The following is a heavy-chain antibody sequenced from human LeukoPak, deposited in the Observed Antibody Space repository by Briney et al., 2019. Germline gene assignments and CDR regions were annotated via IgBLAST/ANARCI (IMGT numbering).Heavy chain of an antibody. CDR2: FDPEDGET. CDR3: ATGSSGWYGPNAPFDP. Sequence: ASVKVSCKVSGYTLTELSMHWVRQAPGKGLEWMGGFDPEDGETIYAQKFQGRVTMTEDTSTDTAYMELSSLRSEDTAVYYCATGSSGWYGPNAPFDPWGQGTLVTVSS. V-gene: IGHV1-24*01. J-gene: IGHJ5*02. D-gene: IGHD6-19*01. CDR1: GYTLTELS.